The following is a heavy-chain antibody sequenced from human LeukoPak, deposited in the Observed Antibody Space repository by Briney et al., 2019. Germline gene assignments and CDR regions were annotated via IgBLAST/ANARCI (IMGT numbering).Heavy chain of an antibody. V-gene: IGHV4-34*01. CDR1: GGSFSGYY. CDR3: ARKFRYYGSGSYNY. CDR2: INHSGST. D-gene: IGHD3-10*01. Sequence: PSETLSLTCAVYGGSFSGYYWSWIRQPPGKGLEWIGEINHSGSTNYNPPLKSRVTISVDTSKNQFPLKLSSVTAADTAVYYCARKFRYYGSGSYNYWGQGTLVTVSS. J-gene: IGHJ4*02.